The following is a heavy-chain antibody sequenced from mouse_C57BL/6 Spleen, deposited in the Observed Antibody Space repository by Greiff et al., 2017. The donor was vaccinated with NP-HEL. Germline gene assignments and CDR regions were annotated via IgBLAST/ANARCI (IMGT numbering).Heavy chain of an antibody. V-gene: IGHV1-64*01. J-gene: IGHJ3*01. D-gene: IGHD2-3*01. Sequence: QVQLQQPGAELVKPGASVKLSCKASGYTFTSYWMHWVTQRPGQGLEWIGMIHPNSGSTNYNEKFKSKATLTVDKSSSTAYMQLSSLTSEDSAVYYCAEEEIDGSSFAYWGQGTLVTVSA. CDR2: IHPNSGST. CDR1: GYTFTSYW. CDR3: AEEEIDGSSFAY.